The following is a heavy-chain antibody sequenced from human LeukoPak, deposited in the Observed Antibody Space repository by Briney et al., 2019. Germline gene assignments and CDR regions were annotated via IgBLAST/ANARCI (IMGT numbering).Heavy chain of an antibody. CDR2: ISGSGGST. V-gene: IGHV3-23*01. CDR1: GFTFSSYA. D-gene: IGHD2-15*01. J-gene: IGHJ4*02. CDR3: AKRVGYCSGGSCYPTHFDY. Sequence: GGSLRLSCAASGFTFSSYAMSWVRQAPGKGLEWVSAISGSGGSTYHADSVKGRFTISRDNSKNTLYLQMNSLRAEDTAVYYCAKRVGYCSGGSCYPTHFDYWGQGTLVTVSS.